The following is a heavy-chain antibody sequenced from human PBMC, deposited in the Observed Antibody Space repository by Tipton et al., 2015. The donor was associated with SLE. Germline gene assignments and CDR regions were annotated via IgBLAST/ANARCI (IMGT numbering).Heavy chain of an antibody. CDR3: ARIGPDRYCSGGSCHPNWYFDL. CDR2: LYYSGST. Sequence: TLSLTCTVSGGSISSYYWSWIRQPPGRGLEWIVYLYYSGSTNYNPSLKSRVTMSVDTSKNQFSLKLSSVTAADTAVYYCARIGPDRYCSGGSCHPNWYFDLWGRGTLVTVSS. CDR1: GGSISSYY. V-gene: IGHV4-59*12. J-gene: IGHJ2*01. D-gene: IGHD2-15*01.